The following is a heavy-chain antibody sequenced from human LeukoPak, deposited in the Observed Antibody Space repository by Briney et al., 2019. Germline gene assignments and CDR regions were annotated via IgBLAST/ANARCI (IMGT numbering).Heavy chain of an antibody. CDR3: ARIGYCSSTSCYEYFQH. CDR1: GYTFTGYY. CDR2: INPNSGGT. D-gene: IGHD2-2*03. J-gene: IGHJ1*01. V-gene: IGHV1-2*02. Sequence: GASVKVSCKASGYTFTGYYMHWVRQAPGQGLEWMGWINPNSGGTNYAQKFQGRVTITADKSTSTAYMELSSLRSEDTAVYYCARIGYCSSTSCYEYFQHWGQGTLVTVSS.